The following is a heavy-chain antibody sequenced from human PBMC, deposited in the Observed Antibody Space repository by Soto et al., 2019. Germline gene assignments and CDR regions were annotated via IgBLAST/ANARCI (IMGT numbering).Heavy chain of an antibody. D-gene: IGHD3-16*01. J-gene: IGHJ4*02. Sequence: GGSLRLSCVAAGFTFSNNGIHWVRQAPGKGLERVAVISSDGSKKYYADSVKGRFTISRDNSKNTLYLQMDSLRAEDTAIYYYAGRLTTAASLDYWGRGTLVTVSS. CDR2: ISSDGSKK. CDR1: GFTFSNNG. V-gene: IGHV3-30*03. CDR3: AGRLTTAASLDY.